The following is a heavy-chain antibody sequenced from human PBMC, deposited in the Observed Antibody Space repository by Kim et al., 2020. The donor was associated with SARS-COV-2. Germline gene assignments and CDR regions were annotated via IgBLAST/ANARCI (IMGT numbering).Heavy chain of an antibody. D-gene: IGHD3-10*01. CDR3: ARDQEKVTMVRGINLFDS. V-gene: IGHV1-18*01. CDR1: GYTFTSYG. Sequence: ASVKVSCKTSGYTFTSYGISWVRQAPGQGLEWMGWISAYNGNKNYAEHLQGRVTMTTDTSTSTAYLELRSLTSDDTAMYYCARDQEKVTMVRGINLFDSWGQGALVSVSS. J-gene: IGHJ4*02. CDR2: ISAYNGNK.